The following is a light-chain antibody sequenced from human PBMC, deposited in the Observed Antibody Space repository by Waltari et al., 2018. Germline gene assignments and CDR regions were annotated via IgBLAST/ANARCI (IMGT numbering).Light chain of an antibody. CDR1: QRVSRT. Sequence: IVLPQSPGTRSLSPGERATLSCRASQRVSRTLAWYQQKPGQAPRLLIYGASTRAAGIPDRFSGSGSGTEFRLNISRLEPEDFAVYYCQHDVRLPVTFGQGTKVEIK. V-gene: IGKV3-20*01. J-gene: IGKJ1*01. CDR3: QHDVRLPVT. CDR2: GAS.